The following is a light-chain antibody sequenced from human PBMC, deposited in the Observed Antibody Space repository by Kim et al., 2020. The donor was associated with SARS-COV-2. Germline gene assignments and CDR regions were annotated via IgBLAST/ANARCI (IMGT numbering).Light chain of an antibody. CDR2: GRD. J-gene: IGLJ2*01. CDR3: YCRDSNGNHHWI. CDR1: SLRNYY. Sequence: SSELTQDPAVSVALGQTVRITCQGDSLRNYYATWYQQRPGQAPVLVFYGRDNRPSGIPDRFSGSTSGNTASLTITGTQAEDEADYYCYCRDSNGNHHWIFGGGTELTV. V-gene: IGLV3-19*01.